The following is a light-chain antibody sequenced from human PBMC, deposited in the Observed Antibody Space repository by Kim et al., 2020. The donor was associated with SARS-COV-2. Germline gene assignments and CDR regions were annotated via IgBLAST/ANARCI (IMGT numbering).Light chain of an antibody. J-gene: IGLJ2*01. CDR3: QVWDSSSNHLV. V-gene: IGLV3-21*04. Sequence: APGKTARISCGGNNIGSKSVHWYQQKPGQAPVLVIYYDSDRPSGIPERFSGSNSGNTATLTISRVEAGVEADYYCQVWDSSSNHLVFGGGTQLTVL. CDR2: YDS. CDR1: NIGSKS.